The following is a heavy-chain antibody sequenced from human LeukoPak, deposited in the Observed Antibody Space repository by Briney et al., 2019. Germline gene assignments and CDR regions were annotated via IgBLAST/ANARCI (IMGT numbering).Heavy chain of an antibody. CDR2: IYYSGST. Sequence: SETLSLTCTVSGGSISSSSYYWGWIRQPPGKGLEWIGYIYYSGSTYYNPSLKSRVTISVDTSKNQFSLKLSSVTAADTAVYYCSTGSMTSSYYYGMDVWGQGTTVTVSS. V-gene: IGHV4-30-4*08. J-gene: IGHJ6*02. CDR3: STGSMTSSYYYGMDV. CDR1: GGSISSSSYY.